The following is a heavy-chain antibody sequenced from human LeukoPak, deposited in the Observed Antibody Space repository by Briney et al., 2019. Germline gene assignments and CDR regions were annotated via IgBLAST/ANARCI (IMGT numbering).Heavy chain of an antibody. V-gene: IGHV4-39*07. CDR1: GGSIGSSSYY. J-gene: IGHJ4*02. CDR3: ARVPRYCSSTSCYRGEYYFDY. Sequence: SETLSLTCTVSGGSIGSSSYYWGWIRQPPGKGLEWIGSIYYSGSTYYNPSLKSRVTISVDTSKNQFSLKLSSVTAADTAVYYCARVPRYCSSTSCYRGEYYFDYWGQGTLVTVSS. D-gene: IGHD2-2*01. CDR2: IYYSGST.